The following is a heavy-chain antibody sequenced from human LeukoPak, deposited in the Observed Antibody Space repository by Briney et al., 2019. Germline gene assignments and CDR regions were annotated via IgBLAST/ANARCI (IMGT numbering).Heavy chain of an antibody. D-gene: IGHD5-24*01. CDR1: GYTSTSYD. Sequence: ASVKVSCKASGYTSTSYDINWVRQATGQGLEWMGWMNPNSGNTGYAQKFQGRVTMTRNTSISTAYMELSSLRSEDTAVYYCARGMRWLQSLYYWGQGTLVTVSS. V-gene: IGHV1-8*01. J-gene: IGHJ4*02. CDR2: MNPNSGNT. CDR3: ARGMRWLQSLYY.